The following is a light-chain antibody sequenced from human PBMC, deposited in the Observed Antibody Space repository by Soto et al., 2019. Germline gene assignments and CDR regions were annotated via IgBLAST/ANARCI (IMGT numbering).Light chain of an antibody. Sequence: EIVLTQSPGTLSLSPGERVTLSCRASQSISTNHLAWYQQKPGQAPRLLIHGTSNRATGIPDRFSGSGSGTDFTLTGSRLEPEDFAVYYCEYYGSSITIGGGTKVVIK. J-gene: IGKJ4*01. CDR3: EYYGSSIT. CDR1: QSISTNH. V-gene: IGKV3-20*01. CDR2: GTS.